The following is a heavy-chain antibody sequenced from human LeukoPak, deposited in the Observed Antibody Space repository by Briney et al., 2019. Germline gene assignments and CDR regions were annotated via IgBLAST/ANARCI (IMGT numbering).Heavy chain of an antibody. CDR2: IWYDGSNK. J-gene: IGHJ3*02. CDR3: ARGTTGTTFDAFDI. V-gene: IGHV3-33*01. CDR1: GFTFSSYG. Sequence: GGSLRLSCAASGFTFSSYGMHWVRQAPGKGLEWVAVIWYDGSNKYYADSVKGRFTISRDNSKNTLYLQMNSLRAEDTAVYYCARGTTGTTFDAFDIWGQGTMVTVSP. D-gene: IGHD1-1*01.